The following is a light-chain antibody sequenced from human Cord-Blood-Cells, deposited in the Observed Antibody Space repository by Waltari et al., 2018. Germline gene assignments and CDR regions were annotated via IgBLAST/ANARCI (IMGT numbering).Light chain of an antibody. Sequence: QSALTQPPSASGSPGQSVTISCTGTSSDVGGYNYVSWYQQHPGKAPKLMIFEFSKRPQGVPDRFSGSKSGNTASLTVSGLQAEDEADYYCSSYAGSNNLVFGGGTKLTVL. V-gene: IGLV2-8*01. CDR1: SSDVGGYNY. CDR2: EFS. CDR3: SSYAGSNNLV. J-gene: IGLJ3*02.